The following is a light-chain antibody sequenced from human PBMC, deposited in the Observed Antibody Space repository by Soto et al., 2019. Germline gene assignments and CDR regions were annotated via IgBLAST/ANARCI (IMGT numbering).Light chain of an antibody. V-gene: IGLV2-14*03. CDR1: SSDIGRYDC. Sequence: QSALTQPASVSGSPGQSITISCTGTSSDIGRYDCVSWYQQFPGKAPKLMIYRVINRPSGVSDRFSGSKSGNSASLSISGLQPEDEASYFCGSYTSATTWVFGGGTKVTVL. CDR2: RVI. CDR3: GSYTSATTWV. J-gene: IGLJ3*02.